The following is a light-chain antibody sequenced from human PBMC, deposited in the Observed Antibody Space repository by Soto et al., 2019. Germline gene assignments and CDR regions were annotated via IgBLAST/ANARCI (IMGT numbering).Light chain of an antibody. CDR1: QSVSSSY. CDR3: QQYGSSPFT. CDR2: GAS. J-gene: IGKJ3*01. V-gene: IGKV3-20*01. Sequence: EIVLTQSPGTLSLSPGERATLSCRASQSVSSSYLAWYQQKLGQAPSLLIYGASSRATGIPDRFSGSGSGTDFTLTISRLEPEDFAVYYCQQYGSSPFTFGPGTKVDIK.